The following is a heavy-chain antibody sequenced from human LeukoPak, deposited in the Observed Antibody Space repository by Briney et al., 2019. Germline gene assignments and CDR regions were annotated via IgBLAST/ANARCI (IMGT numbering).Heavy chain of an antibody. Sequence: SVKVSCKASGGTFSSYAISWVRQAPGQGLEWMGGIIPIFGTATYAQKFQGRVTITADESTSTAYMELSSLRSEDTAVYYCATVGIVVVPAASDYYYYYMDVWGKGTTVTVS. J-gene: IGHJ6*03. D-gene: IGHD2-2*03. CDR2: IIPIFGTA. CDR3: ATVGIVVVPAASDYYYYYMDV. V-gene: IGHV1-69*13. CDR1: GGTFSSYA.